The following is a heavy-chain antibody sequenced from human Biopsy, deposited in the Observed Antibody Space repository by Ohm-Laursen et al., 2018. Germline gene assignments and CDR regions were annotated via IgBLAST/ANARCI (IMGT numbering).Heavy chain of an antibody. CDR1: VFTFSIIA. D-gene: IGHD6-19*01. Sequence: SLTLSLAATVFTFSIIAMSWVWQALRQGLGWVSGISGSGDSIYNADSVTCRFSNSSDNSKNLLSLQMISLRAEDAAIYYCARDPASIAVAGGSSDSWGQGILVTVSS. J-gene: IGHJ5*02. CDR2: ISGSGDSI. V-gene: IGHV3-23*01. CDR3: ARDPASIAVAGGSSDS.